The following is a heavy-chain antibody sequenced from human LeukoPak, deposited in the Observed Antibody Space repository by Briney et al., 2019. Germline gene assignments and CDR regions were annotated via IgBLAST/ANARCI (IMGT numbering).Heavy chain of an antibody. CDR1: GGSVSSGSYY. CDR2: INHSGST. CDR3: AREYGQWLVRSYYYYGMDV. V-gene: IGHV4-39*07. J-gene: IGHJ6*02. Sequence: SETLSLTCTVSGGSVSSGSYYWSWIRQPPGKGLEWIGEINHSGSTNYNPSLKSRVTISVDTSKNQFSLKLSSVTAADTAVYYCAREYGQWLVRSYYYYGMDVWGQGTTVTVSS. D-gene: IGHD6-19*01.